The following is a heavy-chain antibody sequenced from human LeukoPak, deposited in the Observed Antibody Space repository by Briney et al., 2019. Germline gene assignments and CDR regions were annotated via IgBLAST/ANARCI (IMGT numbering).Heavy chain of an antibody. V-gene: IGHV3-11*06. Sequence: GGSLRLSCAASGFTFSDYYMTWIRQAPGKGLEWVSHISTSSSYTNYADSVKGRFTISRDNAKNSLYLQMNSLRAEDTAVYYCARVHYYGMDVWGQGTTVTVSS. CDR2: ISTSSSYT. J-gene: IGHJ6*02. CDR3: ARVHYYGMDV. CDR1: GFTFSDYY.